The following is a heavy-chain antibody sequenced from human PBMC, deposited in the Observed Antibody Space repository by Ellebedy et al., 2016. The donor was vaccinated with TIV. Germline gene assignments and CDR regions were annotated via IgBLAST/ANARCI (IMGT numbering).Heavy chain of an antibody. Sequence: PGGSLRLSCAASGFTFSDYYMSWIRQAPGKGLEWVSYITTMASHTDYADSVKGRFTISRDNAKNSLYLQMNSLTAEDTAVYYCARERYCSGTTCEIYYGMDVWGQGTTVTVSS. J-gene: IGHJ6*02. CDR2: ITTMASHT. CDR3: ARERYCSGTTCEIYYGMDV. V-gene: IGHV3-11*06. CDR1: GFTFSDYY. D-gene: IGHD2-15*01.